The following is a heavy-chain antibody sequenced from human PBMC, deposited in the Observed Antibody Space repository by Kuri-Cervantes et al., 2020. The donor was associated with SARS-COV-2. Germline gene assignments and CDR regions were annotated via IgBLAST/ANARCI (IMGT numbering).Heavy chain of an antibody. CDR3: AKVYYDFWGGYYNYYYYMDV. CDR1: GGTFSSYA. CDR2: IIPIFGTA. Sequence: SVKVSCKASGGTFSSYAISWERQAPGQGLEWMGRIIPIFGTANYAQKFQGRVTITADESTSTAYMELSSLRSEDTAVYYCAKVYYDFWGGYYNYYYYMDVWGKGTTVTVSS. V-gene: IGHV1-69*13. D-gene: IGHD3-3*01. J-gene: IGHJ6*03.